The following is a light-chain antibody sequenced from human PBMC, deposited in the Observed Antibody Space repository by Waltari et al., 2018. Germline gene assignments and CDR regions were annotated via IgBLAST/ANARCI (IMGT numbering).Light chain of an antibody. CDR1: QSVTRW. CDR2: EAS. Sequence: DIQMTLSPSTLSASVGDRVTITCRATQSVTRWLAWYQLKPGEAPKVLIHEASRLIDGVPSRFSGSGSGTQFTLTISSLQPDDFATYYCQQYSSFFPAFGQGT. V-gene: IGKV1-5*03. CDR3: QQYSSFFPA. J-gene: IGKJ1*01.